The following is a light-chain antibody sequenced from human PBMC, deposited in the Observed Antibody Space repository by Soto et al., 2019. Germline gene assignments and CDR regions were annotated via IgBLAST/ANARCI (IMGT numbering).Light chain of an antibody. J-gene: IGLJ1*01. Sequence: QSVLAQPSSVSGSPGQSITISCTGTSTDVGGYNYVSWYQHHPGKGPKLIIYEVNNRPSGVSDRFSGSKSGNKASLTITGLQAEDEGDYYCQSYDSTLSDRYVFGSGTKVTVL. V-gene: IGLV2-14*01. CDR1: STDVGGYNY. CDR3: QSYDSTLSDRYV. CDR2: EVN.